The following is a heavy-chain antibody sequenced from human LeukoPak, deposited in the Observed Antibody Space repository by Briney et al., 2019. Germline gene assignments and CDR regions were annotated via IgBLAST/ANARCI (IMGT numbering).Heavy chain of an antibody. CDR3: AKEADYGDYGDWYCDL. CDR1: GFTFSRYG. Sequence: GRSLRLSCAASGFTFSRYGMHWVRQAPGKGLVWVAVISYDGSNKHYADSVKGRFTISRDNSKDTLYLQMNSLRAEDTAVYYCAKEADYGDYGDWYCDLWGRGTGVTVSS. J-gene: IGHJ2*01. D-gene: IGHD4-17*01. V-gene: IGHV3-30*18. CDR2: ISYDGSNK.